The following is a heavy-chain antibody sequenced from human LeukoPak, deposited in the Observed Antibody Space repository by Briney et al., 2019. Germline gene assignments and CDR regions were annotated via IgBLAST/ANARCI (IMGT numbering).Heavy chain of an antibody. Sequence: ASVKVSCKVSGYIFTRYYMHWVRQAPGQGLEWMGIINPSGGSTSNAQKFQGRVTMTRDTSISTAYMELSRLRSDDTAVYYCARDTRAYVDTASYFDYWGQGTLVTVSS. D-gene: IGHD5-18*01. CDR1: GYIFTRYY. CDR2: INPSGGST. J-gene: IGHJ4*02. CDR3: ARDTRAYVDTASYFDY. V-gene: IGHV1-46*01.